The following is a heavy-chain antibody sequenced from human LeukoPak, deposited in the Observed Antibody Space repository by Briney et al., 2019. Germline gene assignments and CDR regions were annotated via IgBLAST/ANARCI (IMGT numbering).Heavy chain of an antibody. Sequence: RASVKVSCKASGYTFTGYYMHWVRQAPGKGLEWMGGFDPEDGETIYAQKFQGRVTMTEDTSTDTAYMELSSLRSEDTAVYYCATATVTERDDAFDIWGQGTMVTVSS. CDR2: FDPEDGET. CDR3: ATATVTERDDAFDI. CDR1: GYTFTGYY. V-gene: IGHV1-24*01. D-gene: IGHD4-17*01. J-gene: IGHJ3*02.